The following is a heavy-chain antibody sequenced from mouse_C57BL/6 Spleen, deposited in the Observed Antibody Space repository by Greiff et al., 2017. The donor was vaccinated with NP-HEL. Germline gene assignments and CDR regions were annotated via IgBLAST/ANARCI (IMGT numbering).Heavy chain of an antibody. Sequence: EVQVVESGPGLVKPSQSLSLTCSVTGYSITSGYYWNWIRQFPGNKLEWMGYISYDGSNNYNPSLKNRISITRDTSKNQFFLKLNSVTTEDTATYYCARWLLRADYWGQGTSVTVSS. V-gene: IGHV3-6*01. CDR1: GYSITSGYY. CDR2: ISYDGSN. D-gene: IGHD2-3*01. J-gene: IGHJ4*01. CDR3: ARWLLRADY.